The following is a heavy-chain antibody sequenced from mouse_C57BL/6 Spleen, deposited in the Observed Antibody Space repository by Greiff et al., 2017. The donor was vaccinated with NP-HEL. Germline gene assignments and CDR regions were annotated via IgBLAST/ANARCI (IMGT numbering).Heavy chain of an antibody. CDR1: GFTFSDYG. D-gene: IGHD2-4*01. CDR3: ARGYDDYDDAMDY. Sequence: EVKVEESGGGLVKPGGSLKLSCAASGFTFSDYGMHWVRQAPEQGLEWVAYISSGSSTIYYADTVKGRFTIARDNAKNTLFLQMTSLRSEDTAMYYCARGYDDYDDAMDYWGQGTSVTVSS. J-gene: IGHJ4*01. CDR2: ISSGSSTI. V-gene: IGHV5-17*01.